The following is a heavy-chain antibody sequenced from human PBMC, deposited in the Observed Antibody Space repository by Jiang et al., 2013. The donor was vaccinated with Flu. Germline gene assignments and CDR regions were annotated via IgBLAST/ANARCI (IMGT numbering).Heavy chain of an antibody. D-gene: IGHD6-19*01. CDR3: ARGSSGWYYFDY. CDR2: AYYRSKWYN. V-gene: IGHV6-1*01. CDR1: GDSVSSNSXA. J-gene: IGHJ4*02. Sequence: GDSVSSNSXAWNWIRQSPSRGLEWLGRAYYRSKWYNDYAVSVKSRITINPDTSKNQFSLQLNSVTPEDTAVYYCARGSSGWYYFDYWGQGTLVTVSS.